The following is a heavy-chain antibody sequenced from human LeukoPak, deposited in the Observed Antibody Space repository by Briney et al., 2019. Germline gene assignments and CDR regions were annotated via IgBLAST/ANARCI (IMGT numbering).Heavy chain of an antibody. V-gene: IGHV4-59*08. CDR2: IYYSGST. CDR3: ASLKGVVPAARYDY. D-gene: IGHD2-2*01. Sequence: SETLSLTCTVSGGSISSYYWSWIRQPPGKGLEWIGYIYYSGSTNYNPSLKSRVTISVDTPKNQFSLKLSSVTAADTAVYYCASLKGVVPAARYDYWGQGTLVTVSS. J-gene: IGHJ4*02. CDR1: GGSISSYY.